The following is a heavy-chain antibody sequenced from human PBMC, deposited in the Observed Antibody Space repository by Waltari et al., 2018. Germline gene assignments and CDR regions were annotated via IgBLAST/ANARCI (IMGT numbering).Heavy chain of an antibody. Sequence: QVQLVQSGAEVKKPGSSVKVSCKASGGTFSSYAISWVRQAPGHGLEWMGGIIPIFGTANYAQKFQGRVTITADESTSTAYMELSSLRSEDTAVYYCARDGGYYYDSSGYYYGVYWGQGTLVTVSS. CDR2: IIPIFGTA. D-gene: IGHD3-22*01. CDR3: ARDGGYYYDSSGYYYGVY. CDR1: GGTFSSYA. J-gene: IGHJ4*02. V-gene: IGHV1-69*01.